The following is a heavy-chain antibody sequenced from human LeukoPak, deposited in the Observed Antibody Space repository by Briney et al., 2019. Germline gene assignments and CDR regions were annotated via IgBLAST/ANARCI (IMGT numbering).Heavy chain of an antibody. D-gene: IGHD1-26*01. CDR2: IYYGGST. CDR3: ASRLEIVGAYDC. CDR1: GGSVSTTHY. Sequence: SETLSLTCTVSGGSVSTTHYWGWIRQPPGKGLEWIGSIYYGGSTSYNASLRSRVTTSVDTSKNQFSLKLSSVTAADTAVYYCASRLEIVGAYDCWGQGTLVTVSS. V-gene: IGHV4-39*07. J-gene: IGHJ4*02.